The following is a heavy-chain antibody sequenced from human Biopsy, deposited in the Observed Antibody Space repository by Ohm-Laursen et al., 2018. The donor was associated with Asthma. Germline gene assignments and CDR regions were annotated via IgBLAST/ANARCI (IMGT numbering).Heavy chain of an antibody. CDR2: IYWDDYN. J-gene: IGHJ5*02. V-gene: IGHV2-5*02. CDR3: ALSQDSGFDDHSPSWFDP. D-gene: IGHD3-9*01. CDR1: GFSLRTPGVG. Sequence: TQTLTPTCSFYGFSLRTPGVGVGWIRQSPGKALEWLALIYWDDYNLFRPSLKRRLTITKDPSKNQVVLTMTKMDPVDSGTYYCALSQDSGFDDHSPSWFDPWGQGTLVTVSS.